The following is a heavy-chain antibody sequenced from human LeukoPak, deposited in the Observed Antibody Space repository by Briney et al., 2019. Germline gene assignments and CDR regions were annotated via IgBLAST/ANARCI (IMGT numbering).Heavy chain of an antibody. Sequence: PSETLSLTCAVYGGSFSGYYWNWICQPPGKGLEWIGEINHSGRTNYIPSLKSRVTISVDTSKNQFSLKLSSVTAADTAVYYCARRRGDDSEIYYIKYYYYYYMDAWGKGTTVTVSS. V-gene: IGHV4-34*01. CDR2: INHSGRT. D-gene: IGHD3-10*01. J-gene: IGHJ6*03. CDR3: ARRRGDDSEIYYIKYYYYYYMDA. CDR1: GGSFSGYY.